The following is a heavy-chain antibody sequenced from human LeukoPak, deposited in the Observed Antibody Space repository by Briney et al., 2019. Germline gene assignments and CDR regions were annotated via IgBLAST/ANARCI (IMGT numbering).Heavy chain of an antibody. CDR1: GFTFSSYG. CDR2: IWYDGSNK. V-gene: IGHV3-33*06. Sequence: GGSLRLSCAASGFTFSSYGMHWVRQAPGKGLEWVAVIWYDGSNKYYADSVKGRFTISRDNSKNTLYLQMNSLRAEDTAVYYCAKAYEYYYGSGSYYNDYYMDVWGKGTTVTVSS. J-gene: IGHJ6*03. CDR3: AKAYEYYYGSGSYYNDYYMDV. D-gene: IGHD3-10*01.